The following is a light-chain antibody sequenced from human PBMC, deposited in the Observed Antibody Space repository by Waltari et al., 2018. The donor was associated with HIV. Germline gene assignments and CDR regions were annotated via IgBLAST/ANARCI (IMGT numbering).Light chain of an antibody. CDR2: GVN. CDR3: TSHTLTHILL. V-gene: IGLV2-14*01. J-gene: IGLJ3*02. Sequence: QSALTQPASMSGSPGQSITISCTASSLDIGLYDFISWYKHLPNTAPQLIIYGVNRRPPGLSSRFSASKSADMASLTISGLQPEDEADYYCTSHTLTHILLFGGGTRLTVL. CDR1: SLDIGLYDF.